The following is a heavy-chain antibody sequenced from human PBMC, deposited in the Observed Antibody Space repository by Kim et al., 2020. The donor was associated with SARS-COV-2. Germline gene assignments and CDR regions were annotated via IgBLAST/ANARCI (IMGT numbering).Heavy chain of an antibody. V-gene: IGHV3-21*01. CDR1: GFTFSSYS. CDR2: ISSSSSYI. J-gene: IGHJ4*02. CDR3: ARVHIDYYDSSGKPDY. D-gene: IGHD3-22*01. Sequence: GGSLRLSCAASGFTFSSYSMNWVRQAPGKGLEWVSSISSSSSYIYYADSVKGRFTISRDNAKNSLYLQMNSLRAEDTAVYYCARVHIDYYDSSGKPDYWGQGTLVTVSS.